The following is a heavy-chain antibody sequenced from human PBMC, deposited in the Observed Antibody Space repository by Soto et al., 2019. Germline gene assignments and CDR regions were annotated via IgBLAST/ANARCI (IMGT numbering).Heavy chain of an antibody. Sequence: EVQLVESGGGLVQPGGSLRVSCAASGFTFGSYWMNWVRQAPGKGLVWVSRIDSDGSSTTYADSVKGRFTTSRDNAKNPLFLHMSSLRVEDTAVYYCARVRPYHMDVWGQGTTVTVSS. CDR1: GFTFGSYW. CDR3: ARVRPYHMDV. V-gene: IGHV3-74*01. CDR2: IDSDGSST. J-gene: IGHJ6*02. D-gene: IGHD2-2*01.